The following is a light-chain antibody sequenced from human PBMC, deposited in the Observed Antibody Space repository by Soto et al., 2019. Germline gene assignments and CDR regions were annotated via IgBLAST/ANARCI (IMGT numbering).Light chain of an antibody. V-gene: IGLV2-23*01. Sequence: QSALTQPASLSGSPGQSITISCTGSSSGVGSYNLVSWYQHHPGKAPQLIIYQDTKRPLGVSDRLSGSRSGNTASLTISGLQGEDEADYYCCSYAGSRTFVVFGGGTQLTVL. J-gene: IGLJ2*01. CDR2: QDT. CDR1: SSGVGSYNL. CDR3: CSYAGSRTFVV.